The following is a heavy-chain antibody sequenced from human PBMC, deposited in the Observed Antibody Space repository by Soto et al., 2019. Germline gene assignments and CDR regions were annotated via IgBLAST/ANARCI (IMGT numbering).Heavy chain of an antibody. J-gene: IGHJ6*02. CDR2: INSDGSST. D-gene: IGHD3-9*01. CDR1: GFTFSSYW. CDR3: ARDLRDILTGYPFYYYGMDV. Sequence: GGSLRLSCAASGFTFSSYWMHWVRQAPGKGLAWVSRINSDGSSTSYADSVKGRFTISRDNAKNTLYLQMNSLRAEDTAVYYCARDLRDILTGYPFYYYGMDVWGQGTTVTVSS. V-gene: IGHV3-74*01.